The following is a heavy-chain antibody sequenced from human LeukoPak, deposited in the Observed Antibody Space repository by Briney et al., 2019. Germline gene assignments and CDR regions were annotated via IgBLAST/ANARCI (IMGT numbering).Heavy chain of an antibody. CDR3: ARPIYSSSWYL. CDR1: RFTFSSYG. J-gene: IGHJ5*02. Sequence: GGSLRLPCAASRFTFSSYGMHWVRQAPGKGLEWVSYISSSGSTIYYADSVKGRFTISRDNAKNSLYLQMNSLRAEDTAVYYCARPIYSSSWYLWGQGTLVTVSS. CDR2: ISSSGSTI. D-gene: IGHD6-13*01. V-gene: IGHV3-48*04.